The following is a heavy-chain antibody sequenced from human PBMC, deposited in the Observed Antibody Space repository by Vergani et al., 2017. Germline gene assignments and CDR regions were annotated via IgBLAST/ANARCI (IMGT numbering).Heavy chain of an antibody. V-gene: IGHV3-21*01. Sequence: EVQLVESGGGLVKPGGSLRLSCAASGFTFSSYSMNWVRQAPGKGLEWVSGISWNSGSIGYADSVKGRFTISRDNAKNSLYLQMNRLRAEDTAVYYCARDTEDSSGYTPAYYFDYWGQGTLVTVSS. D-gene: IGHD3-22*01. CDR1: GFTFSSYS. CDR2: ISWNSGSI. J-gene: IGHJ4*02. CDR3: ARDTEDSSGYTPAYYFDY.